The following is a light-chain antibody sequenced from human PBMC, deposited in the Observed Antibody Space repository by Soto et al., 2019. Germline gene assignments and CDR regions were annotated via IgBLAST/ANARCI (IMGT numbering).Light chain of an antibody. CDR2: GAS. Sequence: EIVLTQSPDTLSLSPGERATLSCRASQSIASYSLAWYQQKPGRAPRLLIYGASSRATGIPDRFSGSGSGTDFTLTISRLEHEDFEVYYCQQYGSSRSTLGQGTKVDIK. CDR1: QSIASYS. J-gene: IGKJ1*01. CDR3: QQYGSSRST. V-gene: IGKV3-20*01.